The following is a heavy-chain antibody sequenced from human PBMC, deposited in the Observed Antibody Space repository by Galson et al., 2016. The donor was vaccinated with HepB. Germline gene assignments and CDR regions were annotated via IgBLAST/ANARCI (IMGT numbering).Heavy chain of an antibody. J-gene: IGHJ5*01. CDR1: GASISSSTDY. D-gene: IGHD3-9*01. CDR3: ARHIHRRYFDWSTPYWFDS. Sequence: SETLSLTCNVSGASISSSTDYWGWIRQPPGKGLEWIGSICYSGSSYYNPSLRSRLTISVDASKNQFSLKLTSVTAADTAIFYCARHIHRRYFDWSTPYWFDSWGPGILVTVSS. CDR2: ICYSGSS. V-gene: IGHV4-39*01.